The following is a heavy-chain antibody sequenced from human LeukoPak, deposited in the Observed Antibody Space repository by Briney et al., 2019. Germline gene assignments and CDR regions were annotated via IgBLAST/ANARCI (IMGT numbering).Heavy chain of an antibody. CDR3: ARGAVRGGTNFDY. J-gene: IGHJ4*02. D-gene: IGHD3-10*01. CDR2: AYYRSKWYI. CDR1: GDSFSGNPAV. Sequence: SQTLSLTCAISGDSFSGNPAVWNWNSQSPSRGLEWLGRAYYRSKWYIDYAVSVKGRITITPDTSKKQFSLQLNSVTPEDTAVYYCARGAVRGGTNFDYWGQGTLVTVSS. V-gene: IGHV6-1*01.